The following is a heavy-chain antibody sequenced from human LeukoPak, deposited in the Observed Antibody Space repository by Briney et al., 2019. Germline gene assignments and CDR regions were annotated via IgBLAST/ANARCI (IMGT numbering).Heavy chain of an antibody. D-gene: IGHD6-19*01. V-gene: IGHV4-59*01. CDR2: IYYSGST. CDR1: GGSISSYY. Sequence: SETLSLTCTVSGGSISSYYWSWIRQPPGKGLEWIGYIYYSGSTNYNPSLKSRVTISVARSKTRFSLKLGLGTVADTAVYYCAREAAVAGTQGWFNPWGQGTLVTVSS. J-gene: IGHJ5*02. CDR3: AREAAVAGTQGWFNP.